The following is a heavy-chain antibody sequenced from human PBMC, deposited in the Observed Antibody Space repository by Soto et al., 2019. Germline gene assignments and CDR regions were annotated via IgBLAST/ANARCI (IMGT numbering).Heavy chain of an antibody. CDR2: INSDGSST. CDR1: GFTFSSYA. Sequence: GGSLRLSCAASGFTFSSYAMHWVRQAPGKGLEWVARINSDGSSTSYADSVKGRFTISRDNAKNTLYLQMNSLRAEDTAVYYCGRCSSTSCYYWGQGTLVTVSS. J-gene: IGHJ4*02. CDR3: GRCSSTSCYY. D-gene: IGHD2-2*01. V-gene: IGHV3-74*01.